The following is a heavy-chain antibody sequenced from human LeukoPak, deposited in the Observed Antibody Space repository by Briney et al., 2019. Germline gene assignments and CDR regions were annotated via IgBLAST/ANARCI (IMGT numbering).Heavy chain of an antibody. J-gene: IGHJ4*02. CDR2: ISGSGNDI. D-gene: IGHD1-20*01. V-gene: IGHV3-11*01. Sequence: GGSLRLSCATSGFIFSGYYMSWIRQAPGKGLEWVSYISGSGNDISYADSVKGRFTISRDNAKGSLYLQMNSLRAADTAVYYCGTHAGMTGSDYWGQGPLATVSS. CDR1: GFIFSGYY. CDR3: GTHAGMTGSDY.